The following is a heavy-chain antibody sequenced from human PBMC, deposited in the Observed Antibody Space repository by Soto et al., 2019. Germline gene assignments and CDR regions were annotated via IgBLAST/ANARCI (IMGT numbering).Heavy chain of an antibody. D-gene: IGHD3-10*02. CDR3: ARSPKQYYYVAEYYYYYYMDV. V-gene: IGHV4-59*01. Sequence: PSETLSLTCTVSGGSISSYYWSWIRQPPGKGLEWIGYIYYSGSTNYNPSLKSRVTISVDTSKNQFPLKLSSVTAADTAVYYCARSPKQYYYVAEYYYYYYMDVWGKGTTVTVSS. CDR1: GGSISSYY. CDR2: IYYSGST. J-gene: IGHJ6*03.